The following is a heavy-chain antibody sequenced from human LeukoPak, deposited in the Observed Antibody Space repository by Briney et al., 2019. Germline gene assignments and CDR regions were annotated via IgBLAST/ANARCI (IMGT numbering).Heavy chain of an antibody. CDR3: ARSGYYFDY. V-gene: IGHV4-31*02. CDR1: GVYSRSVGFG. D-gene: IGHD3-9*01. CDR2: IYYSGST. J-gene: IGHJ4*02. Sequence: PFVTWSVSGVYSRSVGFGWRWISQHQGKGLEWIGYIYYSGSTYYNPSLKSRVTISVDTSKNQFSLKLSSVTAADTAVYYCARSGYYFDYWGQGTLVTVSS.